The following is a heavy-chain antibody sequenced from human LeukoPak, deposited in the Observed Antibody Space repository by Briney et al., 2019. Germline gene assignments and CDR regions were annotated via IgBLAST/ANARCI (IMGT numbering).Heavy chain of an antibody. CDR2: IKQDGSEK. Sequence: GGSLRLSCAASGFTYSSYWMSWVRQAPGKGLEWVANIKQDGSEKYYVDSVKGRFTISRDNAKNSLYLQMNSLRAEDTAVYYCARDIIATPGDAFDIWGQGTMVTVSS. CDR3: ARDIIATPGDAFDI. CDR1: GFTYSSYW. V-gene: IGHV3-7*01. J-gene: IGHJ3*02. D-gene: IGHD2/OR15-2a*01.